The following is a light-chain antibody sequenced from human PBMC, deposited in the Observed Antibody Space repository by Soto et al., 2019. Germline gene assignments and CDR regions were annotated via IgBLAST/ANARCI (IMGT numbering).Light chain of an antibody. J-gene: IGKJ4*01. Sequence: DIQMTQSPSSLSASVGDRVTITCQASQDISNYLNWYQQQPGKAPKLLIYDASNLETGVPSRFSGSGSGTDFSFTISSLQPEDIATYYCQQYENFPLTFGGGTKVEIK. CDR1: QDISNY. CDR2: DAS. V-gene: IGKV1-33*01. CDR3: QQYENFPLT.